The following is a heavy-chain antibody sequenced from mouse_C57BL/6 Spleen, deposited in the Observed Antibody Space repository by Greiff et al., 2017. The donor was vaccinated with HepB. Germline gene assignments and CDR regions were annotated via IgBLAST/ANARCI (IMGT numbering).Heavy chain of an antibody. Sequence: QVQLQQSDAELVKPGASVKISCKVSGYTFTDHTIHWMKQRPEQGLEWIGYIYPRDGSTKYNEKFKGKATLTADKSTSTAYMQLNSLTSEESAVYFCAGVYYGSSWVFDYWGQGTTLTVSS. CDR3: AGVYYGSSWVFDY. V-gene: IGHV1-78*01. D-gene: IGHD1-1*01. CDR1: GYTFTDHT. J-gene: IGHJ2*01. CDR2: IYPRDGST.